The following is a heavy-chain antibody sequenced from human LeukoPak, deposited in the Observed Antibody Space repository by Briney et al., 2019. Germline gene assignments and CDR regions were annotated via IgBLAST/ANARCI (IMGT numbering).Heavy chain of an antibody. CDR2: ISETGTYI. CDR1: GFAFSTYY. J-gene: IGHJ4*02. D-gene: IGHD5-12*01. Sequence: PGGSLRLSCAASGFAFSTYYMTWVRQAPGKGLEWVSSISETGTYIYYADSLKGRFTISRDNAKNSLYLQMNSLSAEDTAVYYCARVYGGFESHFDFWGQGTPVTVSS. CDR3: ARVYGGFESHFDF. V-gene: IGHV3-21*01.